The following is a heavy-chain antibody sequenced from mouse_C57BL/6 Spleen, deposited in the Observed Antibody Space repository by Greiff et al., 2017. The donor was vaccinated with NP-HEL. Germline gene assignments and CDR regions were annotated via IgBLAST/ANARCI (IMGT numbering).Heavy chain of an antibody. CDR3: ARADYDYDRGFDY. V-gene: IGHV1-55*01. D-gene: IGHD2-4*01. J-gene: IGHJ2*01. Sequence: VQLQQSGAELVKPGASVKMSCKASGYTFTSYWITWVKQRPGQGLEWIGDIYPGSGSTNYNEKFKSKAKLTVDTSSSTAYMQLSSLTSEDSAVYYCARADYDYDRGFDYRGQGTTLTVSS. CDR1: GYTFTSYW. CDR2: IYPGSGST.